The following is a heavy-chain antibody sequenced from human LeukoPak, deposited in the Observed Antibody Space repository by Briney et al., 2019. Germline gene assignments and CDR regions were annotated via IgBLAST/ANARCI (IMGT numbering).Heavy chain of an antibody. D-gene: IGHD3-10*01. CDR3: ARDLDYYGSGSFFNI. J-gene: IGHJ3*02. CDR2: INPNSGGT. CDR1: GYTFTAYS. Sequence: GASAKVSCKASGYTFTAYSMHWVRQAPGQGPEWMGWINPNSGGTNYAQKFQGRVTMTRDTSITTAYMELSRLRSHDTAVYYCARDLDYYGSGSFFNIWGQGTMVTVSS. V-gene: IGHV1-2*02.